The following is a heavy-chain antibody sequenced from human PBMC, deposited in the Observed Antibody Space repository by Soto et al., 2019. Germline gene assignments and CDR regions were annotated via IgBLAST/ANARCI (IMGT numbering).Heavy chain of an antibody. CDR1: GGTFSSYA. V-gene: IGHV1-69*05. J-gene: IGHJ4*02. D-gene: IGHD6-19*01. Sequence: ASVKVSCKASGGTFSSYAISWVRQAPGQGLEWMGGIIPIFGTANYADSVKGRFTISRDSAKNSLYPQMNSLRAEDTAMYYCARVPSSGWPYFFDYWGLGTLVTVSS. CDR2: IIPIFGTA. CDR3: ARVPSSGWPYFFDY.